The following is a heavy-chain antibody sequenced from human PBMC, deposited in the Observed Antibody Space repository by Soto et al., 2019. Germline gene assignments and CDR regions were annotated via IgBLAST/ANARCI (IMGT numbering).Heavy chain of an antibody. J-gene: IGHJ4*02. CDR3: ARADPDASVGY. CDR2: ISYSGST. D-gene: IGHD2-15*01. CDR1: GGSMSSYY. Sequence: SETLSLTCTVSGGSMSSYYWTWLRQSPGRGLEWIGYISYSGSTYYNPSLKSRVTISADTSKNQFSLRMNSMIAADTAVYYCARADPDASVGYWGQGSLVTVSS. V-gene: IGHV4-59*01.